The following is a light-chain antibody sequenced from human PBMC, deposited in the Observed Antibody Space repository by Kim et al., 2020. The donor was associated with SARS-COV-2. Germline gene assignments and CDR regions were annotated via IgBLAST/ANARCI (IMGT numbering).Light chain of an antibody. Sequence: QPVLTQSPSASASLGASVKLTCTLNSGYSNYAVAWHQQQPEKGPRYLMKLNSDGSHSKGDGIPDRFSGSISGAERYLTISSLQSEDEADYYCQTWLTGPWVFGGGTKLTVL. CDR2: LNSDGSH. J-gene: IGLJ3*02. CDR3: QTWLTGPWV. V-gene: IGLV4-69*02. CDR1: SGYSNYA.